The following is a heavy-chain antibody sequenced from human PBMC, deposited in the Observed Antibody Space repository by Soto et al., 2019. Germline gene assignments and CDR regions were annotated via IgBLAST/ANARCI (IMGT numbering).Heavy chain of an antibody. J-gene: IGHJ4*02. V-gene: IGHV4-4*02. CDR3: ARGSPTGSGYPDY. Sequence: SETLSLTCAVSGGSISSSNWWSWVRQPPGKGLEWIGEIYHSGSTNYNPSLKSRVTISVDKSKNQFSLKLSSVTAADTAVYYCARGSPTGSGYPDYWGQGTLVTVSS. CDR1: GGSISSSNW. D-gene: IGHD3-22*01. CDR2: IYHSGST.